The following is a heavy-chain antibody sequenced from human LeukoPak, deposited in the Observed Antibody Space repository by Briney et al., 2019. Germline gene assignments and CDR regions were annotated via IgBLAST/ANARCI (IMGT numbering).Heavy chain of an antibody. J-gene: IGHJ6*03. D-gene: IGHD3-10*01. CDR1: GYTFTSYA. V-gene: IGHV1-46*01. Sequence: ASVKVSCKASGYTFTSYAMHWVRQAPGQGLEWMGIINPSGGSTTYAQKFQGRVIMTGDTSTSTVYMELRSLRSEDTAVYYCARARGSGSYYGHDYYYYYYMDVWGQGTTVTVSS. CDR3: ARARGSGSYYGHDYYYYYYMDV. CDR2: INPSGGST.